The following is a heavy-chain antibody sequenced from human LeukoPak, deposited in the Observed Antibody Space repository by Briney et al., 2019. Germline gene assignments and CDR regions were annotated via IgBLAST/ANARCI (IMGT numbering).Heavy chain of an antibody. J-gene: IGHJ4*02. Sequence: PGGSLRLSCAASGFTFSNYGMHWVRQAPGKGLEWVAVIWYDGSNKYYADSVKGRFTISRDNSKNTLYLQMNRLRAEDTAVYYCAKGKGQNWDPFDYWGQGTLVTVSS. CDR1: GFTFSNYG. CDR3: AKGKGQNWDPFDY. V-gene: IGHV3-33*06. D-gene: IGHD7-27*01. CDR2: IWYDGSNK.